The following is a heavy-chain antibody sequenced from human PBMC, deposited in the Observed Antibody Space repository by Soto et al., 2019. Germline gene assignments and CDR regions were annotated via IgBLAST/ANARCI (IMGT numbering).Heavy chain of an antibody. CDR1: GFTFSSYG. V-gene: IGHV3-33*01. CDR2: IWYDGSNK. J-gene: IGHJ3*01. CDR3: ARDLDYGGNSEASDV. Sequence: GGSLRLSCAASGFTFSSYGMHWVRQAPGKGLEWVAVIWYDGSNKYYADSVKGRFTISRDNSKNTLYLQMNSLKASDTAMYYCARDLDYGGNSEASDVWGQGTMVTVSS. D-gene: IGHD4-17*01.